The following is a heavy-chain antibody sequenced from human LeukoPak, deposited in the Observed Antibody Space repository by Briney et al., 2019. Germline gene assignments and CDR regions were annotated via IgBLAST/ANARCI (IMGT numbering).Heavy chain of an antibody. Sequence: ASVKVSCKASGYTFTGYYMHWVRQAPGQGLEWMGWMNPNTGNTGYAQKFQGRVTITGRTSISTAYMELSSLTSEDTAVYYCARVIRRMLRGVIVYNWFDPWGQGTPVIVSS. CDR1: GYTFTGYY. CDR2: MNPNTGNT. J-gene: IGHJ5*02. V-gene: IGHV1-8*03. D-gene: IGHD3-10*01. CDR3: ARVIRRMLRGVIVYNWFDP.